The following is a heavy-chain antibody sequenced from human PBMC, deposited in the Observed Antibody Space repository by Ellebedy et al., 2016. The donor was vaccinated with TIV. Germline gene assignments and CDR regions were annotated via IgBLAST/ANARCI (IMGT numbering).Heavy chain of an antibody. CDR2: VNHGGGT. V-gene: IGHV4-34*01. D-gene: IGHD4-23*01. CDR1: GGSFNDYC. Sequence: MPSEPLSLTCAVYGGSFNDYCWSWIRQPPGKGLEWIGEVNHGGGTNYNPSLKSRVTISVDTSKNQLSLGLTSVTAADTAVYYCAISRGGGNSVIFDFWGQGTLATVSS. CDR3: AISRGGGNSVIFDF. J-gene: IGHJ4*02.